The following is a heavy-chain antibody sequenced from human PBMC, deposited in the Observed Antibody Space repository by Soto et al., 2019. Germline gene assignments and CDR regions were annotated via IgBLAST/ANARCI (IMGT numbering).Heavy chain of an antibody. J-gene: IGHJ4*02. CDR3: VKQAHGLDGVAFDY. Sequence: SLRLSCSASGFIFSESTIYWIRQVPGKGLEAISAVSTSGRSTYYADSVKDRFTISRDNSKNTLFLQMGSLRPEDTAIYYCVKQAHGLDGVAFDYWGQGTQVTVSS. CDR1: GFIFSEST. D-gene: IGHD2-15*01. V-gene: IGHV3-64D*06. CDR2: VSTSGRST.